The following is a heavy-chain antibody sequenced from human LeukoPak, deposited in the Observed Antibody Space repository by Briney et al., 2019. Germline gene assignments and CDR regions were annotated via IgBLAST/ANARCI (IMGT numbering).Heavy chain of an antibody. V-gene: IGHV3-66*01. J-gene: IGHJ3*02. Sequence: GGSLRPSCAASGFTVSSNYMSWVRQAPGKGLEWVSVIYSGGSTYYADSVKGRFTISRDNSKNTLYLQMNSLRAEDTAVYYCARSPWADAFDIWGQGTMVTVSS. D-gene: IGHD7-27*01. CDR1: GFTVSSNY. CDR3: ARSPWADAFDI. CDR2: IYSGGST.